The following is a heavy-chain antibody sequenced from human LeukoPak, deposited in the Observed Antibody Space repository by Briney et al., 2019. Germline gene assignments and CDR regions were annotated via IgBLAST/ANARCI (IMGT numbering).Heavy chain of an antibody. CDR1: GFTFRDYS. CDR2: IKQDGSEK. Sequence: GGSLRLSCAASGFTFRDYSMNWVRQAPGKGLEWVANIKQDGSEKYYVDSVKGRFTISRDNAKNSLYLQMNSLRAEDTAVYYCASVKRGYSYAPRRYVWGKGTTVTVSS. V-gene: IGHV3-7*01. CDR3: ASVKRGYSYAPRRYV. J-gene: IGHJ6*04. D-gene: IGHD5-18*01.